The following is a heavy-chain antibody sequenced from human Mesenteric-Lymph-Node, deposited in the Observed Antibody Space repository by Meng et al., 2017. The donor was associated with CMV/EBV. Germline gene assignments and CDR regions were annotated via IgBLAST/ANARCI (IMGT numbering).Heavy chain of an antibody. CDR3: ARVPTDILPDQHFDY. CDR2: INPNSGVT. CDR1: GYTFIGYY. D-gene: IGHD3-9*01. J-gene: IGHJ4*02. V-gene: IGHV1-2*02. Sequence: ASVKVSCKASGYTFIGYYMHWVRQAPGQGLEWMGWINPNSGVTKSAQKFQGRLTMTRDTSISTAYMEVSRLRSDDTAIYYCARVPTDILPDQHFDYWGQGTLVTVSS.